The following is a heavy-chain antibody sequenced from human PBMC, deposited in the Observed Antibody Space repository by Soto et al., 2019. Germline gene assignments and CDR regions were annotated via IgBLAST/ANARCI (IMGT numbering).Heavy chain of an antibody. V-gene: IGHV4-30-2*01. CDR1: GGSISSGGYS. J-gene: IGHJ5*02. CDR3: AREHVVRGLNNLLDP. Sequence: SETLSLTCAVSGGSISSGGYSGSWIRQPPGKGLEWIGYIYHSGSTYYNPSLKSRVTISVDRSKNQFSLKLSSVTAADTAVYYCAREHVVRGLNNLLDPCGKGTLVPVYS. D-gene: IGHD3-10*01. CDR2: IYHSGST.